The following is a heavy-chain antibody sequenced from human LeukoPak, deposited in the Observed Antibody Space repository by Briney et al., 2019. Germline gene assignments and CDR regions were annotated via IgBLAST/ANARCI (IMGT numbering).Heavy chain of an antibody. D-gene: IGHD2-15*01. J-gene: IGHJ4*02. CDR3: AGSTTYAIDY. CDR2: IYYSGST. V-gene: IGHV4-39*01. CDR1: GGSISTTSYY. Sequence: SETLSLTCIVSGGSISTTSYYWGWIRQPPGKGLEWIGSIYYSGSTYYTPSLKSRVTISVDTSKNQFSLNLSSVTAADTAMYYCAGSTTYAIDYWGQGALVTVSS.